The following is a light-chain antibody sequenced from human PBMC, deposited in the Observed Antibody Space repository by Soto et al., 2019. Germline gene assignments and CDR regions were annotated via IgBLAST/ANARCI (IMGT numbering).Light chain of an antibody. J-gene: IGKJ4*01. Sequence: IQMTQSPSSLSASVGDRVTITCQASQDISNYLNWYQQKPGKAPQLLIYDASNLETGVPSRFSGSGSGTDFTFTISSLQTEDIDTYYCQQYDNLPLTFGGGTKVEIK. CDR1: QDISNY. CDR3: QQYDNLPLT. V-gene: IGKV1-33*01. CDR2: DAS.